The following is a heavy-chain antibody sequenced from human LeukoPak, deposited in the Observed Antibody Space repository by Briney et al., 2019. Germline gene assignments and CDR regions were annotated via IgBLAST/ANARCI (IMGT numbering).Heavy chain of an antibody. D-gene: IGHD2-8*01. J-gene: IGHJ4*02. Sequence: GGSLRLSCAASGFTVSTYYMTWVRQAPGKGLECVSVIYSGGSTYYADSVKGRFTVSRDNSKNTLYLQMNSLRAEDTAMYYCARGLGYCTSTTSLLPFDYWGQGTLVTVSS. V-gene: IGHV3-53*01. CDR3: ARGLGYCTSTTSLLPFDY. CDR2: IYSGGST. CDR1: GFTVSTYY.